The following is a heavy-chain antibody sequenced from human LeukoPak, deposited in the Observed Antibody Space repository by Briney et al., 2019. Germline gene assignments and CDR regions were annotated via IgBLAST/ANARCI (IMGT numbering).Heavy chain of an antibody. Sequence: ASVKVSCKASGYTFTSYGISWVRQAPGQGLEWMGWISAYNGNTNYAQKLQGRVTVTTDTSTSTAYMELRSLRSDDTAVYYCARAYCSGGSCYWSFDYWGQGTLVTVSS. CDR3: ARAYCSGGSCYWSFDY. CDR2: ISAYNGNT. CDR1: GYTFTSYG. D-gene: IGHD2-15*01. J-gene: IGHJ4*02. V-gene: IGHV1-18*01.